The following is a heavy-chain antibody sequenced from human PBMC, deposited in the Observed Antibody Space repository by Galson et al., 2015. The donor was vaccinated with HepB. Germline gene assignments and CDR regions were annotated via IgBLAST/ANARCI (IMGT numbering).Heavy chain of an antibody. CDR2: INPNSGAT. CDR3: ARSPPGPYIGVAEATLDHFDS. J-gene: IGHJ4*02. D-gene: IGHD6-19*01. Sequence: SVKVSCKASEYTFTGYYMHWVRQAPGQGLEWVGWINPNSGATNYAQKFQGRVTMTRDTSISTAYMELRSLRSEDTAVYYCARSPPGPYIGVAEATLDHFDSWGQGTLVTVSS. V-gene: IGHV1-2*02. CDR1: EYTFTGYY.